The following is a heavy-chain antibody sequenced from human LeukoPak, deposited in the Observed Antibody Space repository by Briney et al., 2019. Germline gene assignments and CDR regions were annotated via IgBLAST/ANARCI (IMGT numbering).Heavy chain of an antibody. D-gene: IGHD3-16*01. CDR3: ARDQGFQAWGYFDY. V-gene: IGHV3-7*01. Sequence: PGGSLRLSCAASGFTFSDYWMSWVRQAPGQGLEWVANMNQYGSEKYYVGSVKGRFTISRDNAENSLYLQMNSLTVEDTAVYYCARDQGFQAWGYFDYWGQGTLVTVSS. CDR1: GFTFSDYW. J-gene: IGHJ4*02. CDR2: MNQYGSEK.